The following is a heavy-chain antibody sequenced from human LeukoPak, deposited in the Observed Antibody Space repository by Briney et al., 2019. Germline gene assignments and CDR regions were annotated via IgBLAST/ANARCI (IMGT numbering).Heavy chain of an antibody. Sequence: GESLRLPCVDSGITFSKYWMSWVRQAPGKGLEWVANIKQDGGEKYYVDSVKGRFTISRDNAKNSLYLQMNSLRVEDTAVYYCARDGRPLDYWGQGTLVTVSS. CDR3: ARDGRPLDY. V-gene: IGHV3-7*03. CDR1: GITFSKYW. J-gene: IGHJ4*02. CDR2: IKQDGGEK.